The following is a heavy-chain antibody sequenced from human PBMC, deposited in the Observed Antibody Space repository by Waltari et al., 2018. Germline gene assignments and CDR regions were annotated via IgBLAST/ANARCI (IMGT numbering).Heavy chain of an antibody. CDR1: GGSLSSPW. D-gene: IGHD2-15*01. Sequence: QLQESGPRLVKPSETLSITCSVSGGSLSSPWGGWIRQHAGKGLEWIGRIYISGTTNKNPSLESRITVSLDTPKNQFSLKLTSVSAADTAVYYCARQATSWSGFDYWGPGIQVTVSS. J-gene: IGHJ4*02. CDR2: IYISGTT. CDR3: ARQATSWSGFDY. V-gene: IGHV4-4*07.